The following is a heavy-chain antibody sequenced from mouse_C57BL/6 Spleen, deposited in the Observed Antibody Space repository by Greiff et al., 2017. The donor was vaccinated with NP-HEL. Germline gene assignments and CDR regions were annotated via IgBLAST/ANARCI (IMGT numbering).Heavy chain of an antibody. V-gene: IGHV1-15*01. CDR3: TREAVCHLGGRGEGFAY. J-gene: IGHJ3*01. D-gene: IGHD3-3*01. CDR2: IDPETGGT. Sequence: VKLQQSGAELVRPGASVTLSCKASGYTFTDYEMHWVKQTPVHGLEWIGAIDPETGGTAYNQKFKGKAILTADKSSSTAYMELRSLTSEDSAVYYCTREAVCHLGGRGEGFAYWGQGTLVTVSA. CDR1: GYTFTDYE.